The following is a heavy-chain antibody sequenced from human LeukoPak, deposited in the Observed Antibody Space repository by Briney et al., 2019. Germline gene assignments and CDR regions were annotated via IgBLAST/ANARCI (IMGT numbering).Heavy chain of an antibody. Sequence: PGRSLRLSCAASGFTFSSFAMHWVRQAPGKGLEWVAVISYDGSNKYYADSVKGRFTISRDNSKNTLYLQMNSLRAEDTAVYYCARTRRAVTTSDAFDIWGQGTMVTVSS. CDR3: ARTRRAVTTSDAFDI. D-gene: IGHD4-17*01. J-gene: IGHJ3*02. V-gene: IGHV3-30*04. CDR1: GFTFSSFA. CDR2: ISYDGSNK.